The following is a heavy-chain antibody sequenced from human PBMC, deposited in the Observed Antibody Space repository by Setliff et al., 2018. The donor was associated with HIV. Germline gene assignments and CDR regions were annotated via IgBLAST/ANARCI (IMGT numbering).Heavy chain of an antibody. J-gene: IGHJ3*02. D-gene: IGHD2-21*02. V-gene: IGHV3-33*08. CDR2: IWYDGSDK. CDR1: GFTFSSYA. CDR3: ARPTSYCGGDCPWDAFHI. Sequence: GESLKISCAGSGFTFSSYAMHWVRQAPGRGLEWVAVIWYDGSDKYYADSVKGRFTISRDNSKNTLYLQMNSLRTEDTAVYYCARPTSYCGGDCPWDAFHIWGQGTMVTVS.